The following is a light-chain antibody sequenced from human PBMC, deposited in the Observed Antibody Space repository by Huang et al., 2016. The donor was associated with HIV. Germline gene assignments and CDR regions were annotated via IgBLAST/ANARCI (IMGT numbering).Light chain of an antibody. CDR1: QSLLHNNGYNY. V-gene: IGKV2-28*01. CDR2: LGS. CDR3: MQALQTPRT. J-gene: IGKJ1*01. Sequence: DIVMTQSPLSLPVTPGEPASISCRSSQSLLHNNGYNYLDWYLQKSGQSPPLLIYLGSNRAAGVPDRFSGSGSGTDFTLKISRVEAEDVGVYYCMQALQTPRTFGQGTKVEMK.